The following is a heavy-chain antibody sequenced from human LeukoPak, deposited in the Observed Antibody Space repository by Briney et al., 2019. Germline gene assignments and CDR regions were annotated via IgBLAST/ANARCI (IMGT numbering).Heavy chain of an antibody. CDR2: TYYRSKWYN. CDR1: GDSVSSSSAA. V-gene: IGHV6-1*01. Sequence: SQTLSLTCAISGDSVSSSSAAWNWIRQSPSRGLEWLGRTYYRSKWYNDYAVSVKSRIAINPDTSKNQFSLQLSSVTPEDRAVYYCANAGGGRGSGIDIWGQGTMVTVSS. D-gene: IGHD2-15*01. J-gene: IGHJ3*02. CDR3: ANAGGGRGSGIDI.